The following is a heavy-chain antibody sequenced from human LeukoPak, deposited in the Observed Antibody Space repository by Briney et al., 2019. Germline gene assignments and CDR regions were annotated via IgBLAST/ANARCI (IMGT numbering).Heavy chain of an antibody. Sequence: GGSLRLSCAASGFTFSFYGMNWVRQAPGKGLEWVSAISGSGGSTYYADSVKGRFTISRDNSKNTLYLQMNSLRAEDTAVYYCAKASAMIVVVSKYFDYWGQGTLVTVSS. CDR2: ISGSGGST. J-gene: IGHJ4*02. CDR3: AKASAMIVVVSKYFDY. D-gene: IGHD3-22*01. CDR1: GFTFSFYG. V-gene: IGHV3-23*01.